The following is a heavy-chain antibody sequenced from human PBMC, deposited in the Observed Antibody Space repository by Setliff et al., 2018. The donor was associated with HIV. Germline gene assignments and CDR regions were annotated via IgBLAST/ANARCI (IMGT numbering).Heavy chain of an antibody. V-gene: IGHV5-51*01. Sequence: LKISCRGFGYRFTSYWIGWARHMPGKGLEWMGIIYPSDSDTRYSPSFQGQVTISADKSISIAYLQWNSLKASDTAMYYCARCSGSYPCDGMDVWGQGTTVTV. J-gene: IGHJ6*02. CDR1: GYRFTSYW. CDR2: IYPSDSDT. CDR3: ARCSGSYPCDGMDV. D-gene: IGHD1-26*01.